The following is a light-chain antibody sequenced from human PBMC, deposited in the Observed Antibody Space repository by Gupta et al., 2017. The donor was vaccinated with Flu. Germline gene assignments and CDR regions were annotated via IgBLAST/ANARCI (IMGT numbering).Light chain of an antibody. Sequence: QSALTQPGSVSGAAGQARTISCTGTSNDVGRFNYVYWYQHHPGNAPKLMIYEVSNRPSGVSGRFSASKSGNTATLTISGLQPEDEADYYCRSYVNSNTPPVFGAGTKLTVL. V-gene: IGLV2-14*01. CDR3: RSYVNSNTPPV. J-gene: IGLJ2*01. CDR1: SNDVGRFNY. CDR2: EVS.